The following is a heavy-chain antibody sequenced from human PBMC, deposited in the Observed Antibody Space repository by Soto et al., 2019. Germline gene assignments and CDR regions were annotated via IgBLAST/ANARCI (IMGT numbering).Heavy chain of an antibody. J-gene: IGHJ4*02. Sequence: QVQLVQSGPEVKMPGASVKVSCKASGHTFTGHHMHWVRQAPGRGLEWMAYIDLDSSHTKYAQRFQGRVTTTRDTSITTAYMELSGLRSDDTALYYCGLEPTGTGGFDYWGQGTLLTVSS. CDR2: IDLDSSHT. CDR3: GLEPTGTGGFDY. D-gene: IGHD7-27*01. V-gene: IGHV1-2*02. CDR1: GHTFTGHH.